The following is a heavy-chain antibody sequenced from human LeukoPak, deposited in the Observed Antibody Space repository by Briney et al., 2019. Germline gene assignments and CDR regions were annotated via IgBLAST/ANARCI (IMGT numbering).Heavy chain of an antibody. D-gene: IGHD6-13*01. V-gene: IGHV3-33*01. CDR1: GFTFSSYG. CDR3: ATEIAAAGSDY. CDR2: IWYDGSNK. Sequence: PGGSLRLPCAASGFTFSSYGMHWVRQAPGKGLEWVAVIWYDGSNKYYADSVKGRFTISRDNSKNTLYLQMNSLRAEDTAVYYCATEIAAAGSDYWGQGTLVTVSS. J-gene: IGHJ4*02.